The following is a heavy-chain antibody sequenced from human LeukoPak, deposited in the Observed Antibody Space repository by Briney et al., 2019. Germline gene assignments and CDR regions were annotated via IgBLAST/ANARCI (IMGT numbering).Heavy chain of an antibody. J-gene: IGHJ5*02. Sequence: SETLYLTCAVYGGSFSGYYWSWIRQPPGKGLEWIGEINHSGSTNYNPSLKSRVTISVDTSKNQFSLKLSSVTAADTAVYYCARGASKYQLLLNWFDPWGQGTLVTVSS. V-gene: IGHV4-34*01. CDR1: GGSFSGYY. CDR2: INHSGST. D-gene: IGHD2-2*01. CDR3: ARGASKYQLLLNWFDP.